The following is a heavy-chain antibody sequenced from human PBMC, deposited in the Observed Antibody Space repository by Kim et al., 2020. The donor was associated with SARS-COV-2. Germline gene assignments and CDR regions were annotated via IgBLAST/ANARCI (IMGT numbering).Heavy chain of an antibody. Sequence: GGSLRLSCAASGFTFSSYAMHWVRQAPGKGLEWVAVISYDGSNKYYADSVKGRFTISRDNSKNTLYLQMNSLRAEDTAVYYCARDWYGDNWFDPWGQGTLVTVSS. CDR3: ARDWYGDNWFDP. CDR2: ISYDGSNK. V-gene: IGHV3-30-3*01. J-gene: IGHJ5*02. CDR1: GFTFSSYA. D-gene: IGHD4-17*01.